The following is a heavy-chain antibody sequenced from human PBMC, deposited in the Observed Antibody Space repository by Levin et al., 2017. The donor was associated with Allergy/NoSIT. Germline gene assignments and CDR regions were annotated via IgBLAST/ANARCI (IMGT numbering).Heavy chain of an antibody. Sequence: ASETLSLTCTVSGGSITSGSYYWTWIRQPAGKGLEWIGRIYSSGSTYYNPSLKSRVTISLDTSKNQFSLHLISVTAADTAVYYCAASIATSFDALDLWGQGTMVTVSS. CDR2: IYSSGST. V-gene: IGHV4-61*02. J-gene: IGHJ3*01. D-gene: IGHD3-16*02. CDR3: AASIATSFDALDL. CDR1: GGSITSGSYY.